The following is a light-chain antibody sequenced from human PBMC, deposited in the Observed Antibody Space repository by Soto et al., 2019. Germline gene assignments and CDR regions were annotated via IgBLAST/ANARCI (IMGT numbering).Light chain of an antibody. CDR3: SSYTTISTYV. J-gene: IGLJ1*01. CDR1: SSDVGGYNY. CDR2: DVR. V-gene: IGLV2-14*01. Sequence: QSLLTHPASVSGSPGQSITIFCTGTSSDVGGYNYVSWYQQHPGKAPKLMIYDVRNRPSGVSNRFSGSKSVNTASLTISGLQAEDEADYYCSSYTTISTYVFGTGTKVTVL.